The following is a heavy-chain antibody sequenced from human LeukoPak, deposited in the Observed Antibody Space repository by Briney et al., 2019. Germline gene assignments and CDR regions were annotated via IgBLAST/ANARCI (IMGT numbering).Heavy chain of an antibody. J-gene: IGHJ5*02. CDR3: ARNSARSRYWWFDP. V-gene: IGHV1-2*06. Sequence: VASVKVSCEASGYTFTSYGISWVRQAPGQGLEWMGRINPNSGGTNYAQKFQGRVTMTRDTSISTAYMELSRLRSDDAAVYYCARNSARSRYWWFDPWGQGTLVTVSP. D-gene: IGHD1-14*01. CDR1: GYTFTSYG. CDR2: INPNSGGT.